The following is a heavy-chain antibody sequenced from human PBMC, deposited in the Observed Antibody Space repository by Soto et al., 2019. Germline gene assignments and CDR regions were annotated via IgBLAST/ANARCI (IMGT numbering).Heavy chain of an antibody. D-gene: IGHD1-1*01. CDR1: GLTVSGKKY. Sequence: DVQLVESGGGLIQPGESLRLSCAAFGLTVSGKKYVAWVRQAPGKGLEWVSALYDVDGSFYADSVKGRFTTSSDSSKTTVYLQMNGLSPDDTAVYYCASWHERKHAYDVWGQGTTVTVSS. J-gene: IGHJ3*01. CDR3: ASWHERKHAYDV. CDR2: LYDVDGS. V-gene: IGHV3-53*01.